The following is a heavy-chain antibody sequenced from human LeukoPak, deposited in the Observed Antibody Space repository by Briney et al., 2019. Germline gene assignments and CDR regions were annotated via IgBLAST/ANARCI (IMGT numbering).Heavy chain of an antibody. CDR3: ARERTSCSGWFGP. CDR1: GGSISSGSYY. V-gene: IGHV4-61*02. J-gene: IGHJ5*02. CDR2: IYTSGST. Sequence: PSETLSLTCTVSGGSISSGSYYWSWIRQPAGKGLEWIGRIYTSGSTNYNPSLKSRVTISVDTSKNQFSLKLSSVTAADTAVYYCARERTSCSGWFGPWGQGTLVTVSS. D-gene: IGHD2-2*01.